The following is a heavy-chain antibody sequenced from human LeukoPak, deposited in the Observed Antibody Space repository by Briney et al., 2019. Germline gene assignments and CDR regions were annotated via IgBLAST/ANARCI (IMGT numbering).Heavy chain of an antibody. CDR1: GGSISSSSYY. CDR2: IYYSGST. CDR3: ARVYSGSYNGPYYFDY. D-gene: IGHD1-26*01. Sequence: SETLSLTCTVSGGSISSSSYYWGWIRQPPGKGLEWIGGIYYSGSTYYNLSLKSRVTISVDTSKNQFSLKLSSVTAADTAVYYCARVYSGSYNGPYYFDYWGQGTLVTVSS. V-gene: IGHV4-39*07. J-gene: IGHJ4*02.